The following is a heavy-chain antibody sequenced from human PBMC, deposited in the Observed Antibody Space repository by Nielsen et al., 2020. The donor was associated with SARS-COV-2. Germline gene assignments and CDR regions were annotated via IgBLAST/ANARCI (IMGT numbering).Heavy chain of an antibody. J-gene: IGHJ6*02. CDR3: AREGAPDYYGSGSSIGMDV. Sequence: WIRQSPGKALEWVSAISGSGGSTYYADSVKGRFTISRDNSKNTLYLQMNSLRAEDTAVYYCAREGAPDYYGSGSSIGMDVWGQGTTVPSP. V-gene: IGHV3-23*01. CDR2: ISGSGGST. D-gene: IGHD3-10*01.